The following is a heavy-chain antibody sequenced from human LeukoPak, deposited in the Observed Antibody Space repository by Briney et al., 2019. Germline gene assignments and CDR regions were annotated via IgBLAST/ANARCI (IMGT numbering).Heavy chain of an antibody. D-gene: IGHD6-13*01. CDR3: ARGYSSSWYGRWFDP. Sequence: SETLSLTCAVYGGSFSGYYWSWIRQPPGKGLEWIGEINHSGSTNYNPSLKSRVTISVATSKNQSSLKLSSVTAADTAVYYCARGYSSSWYGRWFDPWGQGTLVTVSS. CDR1: GGSFSGYY. V-gene: IGHV4-34*01. CDR2: INHSGST. J-gene: IGHJ5*02.